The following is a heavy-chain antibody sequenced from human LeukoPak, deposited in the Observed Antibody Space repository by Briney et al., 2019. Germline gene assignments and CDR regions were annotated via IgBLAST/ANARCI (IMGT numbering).Heavy chain of an antibody. CDR2: INHSGST. V-gene: IGHV4-34*01. CDR3: ARAARPGSSSRGRYYYYMDG. J-gene: IGHJ6*03. D-gene: IGHD6-13*01. Sequence: PSETLSLTCAVYGGSFSGYYWSWIRQPPGKGLEWIGEINHSGSTNYNPSLKSRATISVDTSKNQFSLMLSSVTAADTAVYYCARAARPGSSSRGRYYYYMDGWGKGTTVTVSS. CDR1: GGSFSGYY.